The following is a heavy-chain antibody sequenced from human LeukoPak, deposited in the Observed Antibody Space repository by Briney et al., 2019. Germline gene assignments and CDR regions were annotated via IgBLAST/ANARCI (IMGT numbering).Heavy chain of an antibody. CDR1: GYSFTSYW. CDR2: IYPGDSDT. V-gene: IGHV5-51*01. Sequence: GESLKISCKGSGYSFTSYWIGWVRQMPGKGLEWMGIIYPGDSDTRYSPSFQGQVTISADKSISTAYLQWSSLKASDTAMYYCARQVVVPAAIPYYFDYWGQGILVTVSS. J-gene: IGHJ4*02. D-gene: IGHD2-2*01. CDR3: ARQVVVPAAIPYYFDY.